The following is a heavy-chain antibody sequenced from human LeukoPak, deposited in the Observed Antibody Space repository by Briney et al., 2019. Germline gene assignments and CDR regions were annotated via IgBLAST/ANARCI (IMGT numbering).Heavy chain of an antibody. Sequence: GGSLRLSCAASGFTFSSYGMSWVRQAPGKGLEWVSAISGGGGSTYYADSVKGRFTISRDNSKNTLYLQMNSLRAEDTAVYYCAKQYVPMTTRVQYYYMDVWGKGTTVTISS. CDR3: AKQYVPMTTRVQYYYMDV. CDR2: ISGGGGST. CDR1: GFTFSSYG. V-gene: IGHV3-23*01. J-gene: IGHJ6*03. D-gene: IGHD4-17*01.